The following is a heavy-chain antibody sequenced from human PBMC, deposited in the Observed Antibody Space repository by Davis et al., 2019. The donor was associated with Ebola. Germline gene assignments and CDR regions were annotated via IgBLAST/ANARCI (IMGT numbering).Heavy chain of an antibody. V-gene: IGHV1-46*01. CDR3: AREEVVVVVAAIGSGYYYGMDV. D-gene: IGHD2-15*01. J-gene: IGHJ6*04. Sequence: AASVKVSCKASGYTFTSYYMHWVRQAPGQGLEWMGIINPSGGSTSYAQKFQGRVTMTRDTSTSTVYMELSSLRSEDTAVYYCAREEVVVVVAAIGSGYYYGMDVWGKGTTVTVSS. CDR1: GYTFTSYY. CDR2: INPSGGST.